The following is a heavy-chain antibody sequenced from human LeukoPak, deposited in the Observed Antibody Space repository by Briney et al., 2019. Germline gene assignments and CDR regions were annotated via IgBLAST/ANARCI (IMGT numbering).Heavy chain of an antibody. CDR2: ISSSSTNI. D-gene: IGHD2-15*01. J-gene: IGHJ4*02. Sequence: GGSLILYCAVSGFNFDVYGMNWVRQAPGEGLEWVSSISSSSTNIYYADSVKGRFAVSRDNAKKSLYLLMHDLRAEDTAVYYCARDGSGSGDFWGQGTLVTVSS. CDR1: GFNFDVYG. V-gene: IGHV3-21*01. CDR3: ARDGSGSGDF.